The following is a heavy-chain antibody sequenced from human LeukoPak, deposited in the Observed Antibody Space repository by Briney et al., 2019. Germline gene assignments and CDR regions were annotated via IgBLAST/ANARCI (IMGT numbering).Heavy chain of an antibody. V-gene: IGHV4-4*08. J-gene: IGHJ6*03. CDR1: GGSISSYY. D-gene: IGHD3-10*01. CDR3: ARDPGFMVRGSRRGYDDFYYYMDV. CDR2: IYSRGST. Sequence: SETLSLTCTVSGGSISSYYWSWIRQPPGKGLEWIGRIYSRGSTNYNTSLKSRVTISVDTSKNQFSLKLSSVTAADTAVYYCARDPGFMVRGSRRGYDDFYYYMDVWGKGTTVTISS.